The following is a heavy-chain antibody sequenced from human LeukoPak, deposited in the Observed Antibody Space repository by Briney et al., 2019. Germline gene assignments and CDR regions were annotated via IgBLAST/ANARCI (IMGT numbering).Heavy chain of an antibody. J-gene: IGHJ6*03. V-gene: IGHV1-18*01. CDR2: IITYNGNT. D-gene: IGHD4-17*01. CDR3: AKTTVISEEYFYYYMDV. Sequence: ASVTVSCKASGFTFTSYGITWVRQAPGQGLEWMGWIITYNGNTHYAQKLQGRVTLTTDTSTNTAYMELRGLRSDDTAVYYCAKTTVISEEYFYYYMDVWGKGTTVTVSS. CDR1: GFTFTSYG.